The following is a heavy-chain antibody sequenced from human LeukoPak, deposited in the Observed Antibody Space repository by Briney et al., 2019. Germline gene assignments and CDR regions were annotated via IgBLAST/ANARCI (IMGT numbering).Heavy chain of an antibody. Sequence: ASVKVSCKASGYTFTSYYMHWVRQAPGQGLEWMGIINPSGGSTSYAQKFQGRVTMTRDTSTSTVYMELSSLRSEDTAVYYCASLGRTFGGVIAGGDAFDIWGQGTMVTVSS. CDR3: ASLGRTFGGVIAGGDAFDI. J-gene: IGHJ3*02. V-gene: IGHV1-46*03. CDR1: GYTFTSYY. D-gene: IGHD3-16*02. CDR2: INPSGGST.